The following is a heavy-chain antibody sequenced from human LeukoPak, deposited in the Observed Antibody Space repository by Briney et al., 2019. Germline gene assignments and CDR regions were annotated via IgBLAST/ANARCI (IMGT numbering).Heavy chain of an antibody. V-gene: IGHV3-48*03. J-gene: IGHJ6*03. Sequence: GGSLRLSCAASGFTFSSYEMNWVRQAPGKGLEWVSYISSSGSTIYYADSVKGRFTISRDNAKNSLYLQMNSLRAEDTAVYYCARDEVVVAATSYYYYYMDVWGKGTTVTISS. D-gene: IGHD2-15*01. CDR3: ARDEVVVAATSYYYYYMDV. CDR2: ISSSGSTI. CDR1: GFTFSSYE.